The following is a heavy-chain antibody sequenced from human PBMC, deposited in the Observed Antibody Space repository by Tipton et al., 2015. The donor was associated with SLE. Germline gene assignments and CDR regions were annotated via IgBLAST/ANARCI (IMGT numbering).Heavy chain of an antibody. CDR1: GGSFSGYH. D-gene: IGHD6-19*01. J-gene: IGHJ6*03. Sequence: TLSLTCAVYGGSFSGYHWTWIRQPPGKGLEWIGEVYHSGRTDSNPSLKSRVTISVDTSKNQFSLGLSSVTAADTAVYYCARSHSSGRDYYYYMDVWGKGTTVTVS. CDR3: ARSHSSGRDYYYYMDV. V-gene: IGHV4-34*01. CDR2: VYHSGRT.